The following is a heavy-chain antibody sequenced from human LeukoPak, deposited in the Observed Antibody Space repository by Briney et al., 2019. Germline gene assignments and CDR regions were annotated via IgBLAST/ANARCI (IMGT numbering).Heavy chain of an antibody. CDR1: GYTFTSYG. CDR2: ISAYNGNT. D-gene: IGHD4-17*01. CDR3: ARDRGHDYGDYAVGSWFDP. Sequence: ASVKVSCKASGYTFTSYGINWVRQAPGQGLEWMGWISAYNGNTNYAQKLQGRVTMTTDTSTSTAYMELRSLRSDDTAVYYCARDRGHDYGDYAVGSWFDPWGQGTLVTVSS. J-gene: IGHJ5*02. V-gene: IGHV1-18*01.